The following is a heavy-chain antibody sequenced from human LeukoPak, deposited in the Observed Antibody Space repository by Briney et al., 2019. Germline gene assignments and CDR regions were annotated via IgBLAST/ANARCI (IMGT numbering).Heavy chain of an antibody. CDR3: AGGDSGEKQLWFYFDY. J-gene: IGHJ4*02. D-gene: IGHD5-18*01. Sequence: GGSLRLSCAASGFTVSSNYMSWVRQAPGKGLEWVSVIYSGGSTYYADSVKGRFTISRDNSKNTLYLQMNSLRAEDTAVYYCAGGDSGEKQLWFYFDYWGRGTLVTVSS. CDR2: IYSGGST. CDR1: GFTVSSNY. V-gene: IGHV3-53*01.